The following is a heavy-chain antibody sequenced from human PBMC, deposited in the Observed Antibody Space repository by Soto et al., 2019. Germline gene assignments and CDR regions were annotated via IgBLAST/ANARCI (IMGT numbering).Heavy chain of an antibody. D-gene: IGHD3-22*01. CDR2: IYYSGRT. CDR1: GGSISSGDYY. Sequence: SETLSLTCAVSGGSISSGDYYWSWIRQPPGKGLEWIGSIYYSGRTYYNPSLKSRVTISVDTSRIHFSLKLISVTAADTAVYFCARQPYDSSDYFDYWGQGTLVTVSS. J-gene: IGHJ4*02. CDR3: ARQPYDSSDYFDY. V-gene: IGHV4-39*01.